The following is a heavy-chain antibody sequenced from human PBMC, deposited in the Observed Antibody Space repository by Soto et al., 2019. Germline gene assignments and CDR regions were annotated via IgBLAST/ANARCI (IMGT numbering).Heavy chain of an antibody. V-gene: IGHV1-8*01. Sequence: QVQLVQSGAEVKKPGASVKVSCKASGYTFTSYDINWVRQATGQGLEWMGWMNPNSGNTGYPQKFQGRVTMTRNTFISTAYMELSSLRFEDTAVYYCARSPPRVERNNYAGGWFAPSGQGTLVTVSS. CDR3: ARSPPRVERNNYAGGWFAP. CDR2: MNPNSGNT. J-gene: IGHJ5*02. CDR1: GYTFTSYD. D-gene: IGHD4-4*01.